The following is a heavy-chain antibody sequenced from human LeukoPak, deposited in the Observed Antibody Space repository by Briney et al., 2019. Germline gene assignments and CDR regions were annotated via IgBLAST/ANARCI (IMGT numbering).Heavy chain of an antibody. CDR2: ISSSSSYK. CDR3: ARSAAGTYY. J-gene: IGHJ4*02. CDR1: GFTFSSYS. V-gene: IGHV3-21*01. Sequence: PGGSLRLSCVASGFTFSSYSMNWVRQAPGMGLEWVSSISSSSSYKYYTDSVKGRFTISRDNAKNSLYLQMNSLRAEDTAVYYCARSAAGTYYWGQGTLVTVSS. D-gene: IGHD1-1*01.